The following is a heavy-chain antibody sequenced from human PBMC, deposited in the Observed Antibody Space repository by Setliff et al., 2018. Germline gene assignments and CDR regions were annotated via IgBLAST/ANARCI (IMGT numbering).Heavy chain of an antibody. D-gene: IGHD3-22*01. Sequence: SVKVSCKASGGTFNSFAINWVRQAPGQGLEWMGGIMPIFGTTNYAQKFQGRVTIITDESTSTACMELSSLRSEDTAVYYCARERGYYLDSTNYYYYFDYWGQGTLVTVSS. CDR1: GGTFNSFA. CDR2: IMPIFGTT. J-gene: IGHJ4*02. CDR3: ARERGYYLDSTNYYYYFDY. V-gene: IGHV1-69*05.